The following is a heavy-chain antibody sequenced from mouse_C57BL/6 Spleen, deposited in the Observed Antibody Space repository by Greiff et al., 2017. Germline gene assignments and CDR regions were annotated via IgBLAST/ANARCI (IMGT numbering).Heavy chain of an antibody. CDR1: GYSITSGYY. V-gene: IGHV3-6*01. J-gene: IGHJ2*01. D-gene: IGHD2-4*01. Sequence: EVQLQQSGPGLVKPSQSLSLTCSVTGYSITSGYYWNWIRQFPGNKLEWMGYISYDGSNNYNPSLKNRISITRDTSKNQLFLKLNSVTTEDTATYYCSRNDYDYGRIDDWGQGTTLTVSS. CDR2: ISYDGSN. CDR3: SRNDYDYGRIDD.